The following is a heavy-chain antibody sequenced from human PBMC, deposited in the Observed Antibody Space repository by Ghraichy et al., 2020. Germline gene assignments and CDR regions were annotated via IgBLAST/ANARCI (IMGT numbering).Heavy chain of an antibody. CDR1: GYTFTSYA. V-gene: IGHV7-4-1*02. J-gene: IGHJ4*02. Sequence: ASGKVSCKACGYTFTSYAMNWVRQAPGQGLEWMGWINTNTGNPTYAQGFTGRFVFSLDTSVSTAYLQISSLKAEDTAVYYCSREIEGGGDYWGQGTLVTVSS. CDR2: INTNTGNP. D-gene: IGHD1-26*01. CDR3: SREIEGGGDY.